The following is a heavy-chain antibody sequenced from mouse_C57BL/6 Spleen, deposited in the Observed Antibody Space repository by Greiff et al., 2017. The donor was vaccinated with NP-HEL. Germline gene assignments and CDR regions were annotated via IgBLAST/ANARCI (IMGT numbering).Heavy chain of an antibody. J-gene: IGHJ4*01. Sequence: EVQVVESVAELVRPGASVKLSCTASGFNIKNTYMHWVKQRPEQGLEWIGRIDPANGNTKYAPKFQGKATITADTSSNTAYLQLSSLTSEDTAIYYCASPRDTVVAYDYAMDYWGQGTSVTVSS. CDR1: GFNIKNTY. V-gene: IGHV14-3*01. D-gene: IGHD1-1*01. CDR2: IDPANGNT. CDR3: ASPRDTVVAYDYAMDY.